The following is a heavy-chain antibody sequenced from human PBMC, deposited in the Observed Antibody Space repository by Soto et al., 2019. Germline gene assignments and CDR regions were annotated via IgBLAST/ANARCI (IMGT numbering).Heavy chain of an antibody. CDR2: MYYSGST. V-gene: IGHV4-59*01. Sequence: IFIRQRPGKGLEWIGYMYYSGSTNYNPSLKSRVTISVDTSKNQFSLKLSSVTTADTAVYYCARVVTYYYDSSGYYPEYYFDYWGQGTLVTVSS. D-gene: IGHD3-22*01. J-gene: IGHJ4*02. CDR3: ARVVTYYYDSSGYYPEYYFDY.